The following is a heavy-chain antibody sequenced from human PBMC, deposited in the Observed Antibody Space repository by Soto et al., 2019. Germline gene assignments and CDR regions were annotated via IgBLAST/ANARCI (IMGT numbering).Heavy chain of an antibody. CDR3: ARTYCAGGSCSYFDY. V-gene: IGHV1-8*01. D-gene: IGHD2-15*01. J-gene: IGHJ4*02. CDR1: GYTFTSNN. Sequence: QVQLVQSGAEVKKPGASVKVSCKASGYTFTSNNINWVRQATGQGLEWMGWMNPNSGDTGYAQKFQGRVSMTRDTSISTAYMELSSLTSEETAVYYCARTYCAGGSCSYFDYWGPGALVTVSS. CDR2: MNPNSGDT.